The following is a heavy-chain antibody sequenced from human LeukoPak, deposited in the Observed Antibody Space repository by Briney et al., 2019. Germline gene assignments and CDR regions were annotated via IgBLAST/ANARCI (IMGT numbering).Heavy chain of an antibody. CDR2: ISSSGSTI. CDR1: GFTFSSYG. CDR3: ARTKWQLPWA. J-gene: IGHJ1*01. Sequence: GGSLRLSFAASGFTFSSYGMHWVRQAPGKGLEWVSHISSSGSTITYADSVKGRFTVSRVNTKNSLYLQMNSLRADDTAIYYCARTKWQLPWAWGQGTLVTVSS. D-gene: IGHD1-26*01. V-gene: IGHV3-48*04.